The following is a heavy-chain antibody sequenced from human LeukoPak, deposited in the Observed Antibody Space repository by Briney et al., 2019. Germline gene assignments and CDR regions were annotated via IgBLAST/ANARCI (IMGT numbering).Heavy chain of an antibody. J-gene: IGHJ4*02. CDR2: IYYSGST. Sequence: SETLSLTCTVSGGSISSGDYYWSWIRQAPGKGLEWIGYIYYSGSTDYNPSLKSRVTISVDTSKNQFSLKLSSVTAADTAAYYCVTCPRLVYYYDYWGQGTLVTVSS. CDR3: VTCPRLVYYYDY. D-gene: IGHD3-22*01. CDR1: GGSISSGDYY. V-gene: IGHV4-30-4*01.